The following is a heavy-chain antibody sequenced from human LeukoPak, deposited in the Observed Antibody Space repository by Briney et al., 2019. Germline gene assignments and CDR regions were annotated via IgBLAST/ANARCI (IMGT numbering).Heavy chain of an antibody. CDR3: AKDGGTHFDH. CDR2: ISSSGTTI. J-gene: IGHJ4*02. Sequence: PGGSLRLSCAASGFTFRSYAMSWVRQAPGKGLEWVSYISSSGTTISYAQSVEGRFTITRDNAQNSLTLHMNTLRADDTAVYYCAKDGGTHFDHWGQGTLVTVSS. CDR1: GFTFRSYA. V-gene: IGHV3-48*01. D-gene: IGHD1-26*01.